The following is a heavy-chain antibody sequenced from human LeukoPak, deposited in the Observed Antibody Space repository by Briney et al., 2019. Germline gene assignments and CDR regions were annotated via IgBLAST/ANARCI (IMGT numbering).Heavy chain of an antibody. CDR1: GGSISSGSYY. J-gene: IGHJ4*02. D-gene: IGHD3-22*01. CDR3: ARVGSGYYYYFDY. Sequence: SETLSHTCTVSGGSISSGSYYWSWLRQPAGKGLEWIGRIYTSGSTNYNPSLKSRVTISVDTSKNQFSLKLSSVTAADTAVYYCARVGSGYYYYFDYWGQGTLVTVSS. V-gene: IGHV4-61*02. CDR2: IYTSGST.